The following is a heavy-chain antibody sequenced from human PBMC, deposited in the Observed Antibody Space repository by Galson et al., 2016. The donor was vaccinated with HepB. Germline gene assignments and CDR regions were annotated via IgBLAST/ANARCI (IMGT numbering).Heavy chain of an antibody. CDR2: ISTNGISQ. CDR1: GFTFSKYA. Sequence: SLRLSCAASGFTFSKYALHWVRQAPGKGLEWVAVISTNGISQNYEDSVKGRFTVYRDNSKSTVDRQMNSLRPEDTAVYYCAKDQGILRHFDWLTYDAFDMWGQGTMVTVSS. V-gene: IGHV3-30*18. D-gene: IGHD3-9*01. CDR3: AKDQGILRHFDWLTYDAFDM. J-gene: IGHJ3*02.